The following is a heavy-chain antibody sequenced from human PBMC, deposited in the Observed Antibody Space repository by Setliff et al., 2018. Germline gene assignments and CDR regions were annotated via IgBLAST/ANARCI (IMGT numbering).Heavy chain of an antibody. J-gene: IGHJ4*02. CDR1: GYTFTSYY. D-gene: IGHD3-22*01. CDR2: INPSGGST. Sequence: ASVKVSCKASGYTFTSYYMHWVRQAPGQGLEWMGIINPSGGSTSYAQKFQGRVTMTRDTSTSTVYMELSSLRSEDTAVYYCARVVSGDYYDSSASIYYFDYWGQGTLVTVSS. CDR3: ARVVSGDYYDSSASIYYFDY. V-gene: IGHV1-46*01.